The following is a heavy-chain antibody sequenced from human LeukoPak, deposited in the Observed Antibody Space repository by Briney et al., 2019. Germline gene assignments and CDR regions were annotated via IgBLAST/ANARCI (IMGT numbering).Heavy chain of an antibody. D-gene: IGHD3-22*01. V-gene: IGHV3-53*01. J-gene: IGHJ3*01. Sequence: GGSLRLSCAASGFTVSSNYMSWVRQAPGKGLEWVSVIYTGAGTDYADSVKGRFTISRDNSKNTLYLQMNSLRAEDTAVYYCAREKGVITDDAFDVWGQGTMVTVSS. CDR3: AREKGVITDDAFDV. CDR2: IYTGAGT. CDR1: GFTVSSNY.